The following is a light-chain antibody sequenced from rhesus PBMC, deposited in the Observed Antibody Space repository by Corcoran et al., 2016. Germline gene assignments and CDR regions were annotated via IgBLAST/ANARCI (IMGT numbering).Light chain of an antibody. Sequence: DIQMTQSPSSLSASVGDRVTITCRASQGIRSWVAWYQQKPGKAPKLLIYKASSVQSGVPSRCSGSGSGTDFTLPFSSLQPEDFATYYCQQYNRAPWTFGRGTKVEIK. CDR3: QQYNRAPWT. CDR1: QGIRSW. CDR2: KAS. V-gene: IGKV1-21*01. J-gene: IGKJ1*01.